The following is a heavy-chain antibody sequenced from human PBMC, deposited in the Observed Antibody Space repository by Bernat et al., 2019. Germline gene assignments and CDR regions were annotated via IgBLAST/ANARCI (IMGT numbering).Heavy chain of an antibody. J-gene: IGHJ4*02. Sequence: EVQLVESGGGLVQPGGSLRLSCAASRFTFSNYSMNWVRQAPGKGLEWVSYISSSSSTIYYADSVKGRFTISRDNSKNTLYLQMNSLRAEDTAIYYCAKDMRGYYRPSDYWGQGTLVTVSS. CDR1: RFTFSNYS. CDR2: ISSSSSTI. V-gene: IGHV3-48*01. D-gene: IGHD3-22*01. CDR3: AKDMRGYYRPSDY.